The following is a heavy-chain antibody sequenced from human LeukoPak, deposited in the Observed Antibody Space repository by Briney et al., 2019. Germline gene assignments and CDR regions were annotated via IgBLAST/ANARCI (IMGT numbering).Heavy chain of an antibody. Sequence: ASVKVSCKASGYTFTSYYMHWVRQAPGQGLEWMGIINPSGGSTSYAQKFQGRVTMTRDTSTSTAYMELRSLRSDDTAVYYCARDSGYYYDSSGYYPPHYWGQGTLVTVSS. J-gene: IGHJ4*02. CDR3: ARDSGYYYDSSGYYPPHY. CDR1: GYTFTSYY. V-gene: IGHV1-46*01. CDR2: INPSGGST. D-gene: IGHD3-22*01.